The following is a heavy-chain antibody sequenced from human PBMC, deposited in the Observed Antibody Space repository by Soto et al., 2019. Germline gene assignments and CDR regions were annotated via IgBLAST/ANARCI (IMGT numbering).Heavy chain of an antibody. CDR3: ARVQLLPNPAFDF. J-gene: IGHJ4*02. D-gene: IGHD5-18*01. V-gene: IGHV1-18*04. CDR2: ISPRNGNT. CDR1: GYTFSTYG. Sequence: QVQLVQSGAEVRKPGASVKVSCKASGYTFSTYGINLVRQAPGQRLEWLGWISPRNGNTNYAQNVQGRVTLTTDASTGTAYLELKNLRSDDTAVYYCARVQLLPNPAFDFWGQGTLVTVSS.